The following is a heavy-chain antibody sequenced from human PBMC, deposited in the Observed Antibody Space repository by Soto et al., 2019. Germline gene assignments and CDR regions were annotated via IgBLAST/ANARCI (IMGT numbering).Heavy chain of an antibody. D-gene: IGHD2-2*01. CDR2: ISGSGGST. J-gene: IGHJ6*03. Sequence: GGSLRLSCAASGFTFSSYAMSWVRQAPGKGLEWVSAISGSGGSTYYADSVKGRFTISRDNSKNTLYLQMNSLRAEDTAVYYCAKPMPGYCSSTSCYVDTYYMDVWGKGTTVTVSS. CDR1: GFTFSSYA. V-gene: IGHV3-23*01. CDR3: AKPMPGYCSSTSCYVDTYYMDV.